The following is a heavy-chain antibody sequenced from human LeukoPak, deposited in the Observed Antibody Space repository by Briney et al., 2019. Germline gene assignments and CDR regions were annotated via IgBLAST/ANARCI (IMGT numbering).Heavy chain of an antibody. CDR1: GGTFSNYA. Sequence: SVKVSCKASGGTFSNYAISWVRQAPGQGLEWMGRIIPILDIVRYAQKFQGSVTITRDTPASTAYMELSSLRSEDTAVYYCARGGYYDSSGYPYWGQGTLVTVSS. V-gene: IGHV1-69*04. CDR3: ARGGYYDSSGYPY. CDR2: IIPILDIV. D-gene: IGHD3-22*01. J-gene: IGHJ4*02.